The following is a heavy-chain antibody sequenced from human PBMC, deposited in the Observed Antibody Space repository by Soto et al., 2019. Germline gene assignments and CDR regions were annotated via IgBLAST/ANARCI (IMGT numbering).Heavy chain of an antibody. CDR1: GFTFSSYA. D-gene: IGHD4-17*01. CDR3: AKTHDYGYYFFDY. CDR2: ISGSGGST. V-gene: IGHV3-23*01. Sequence: EVQLLESGGGLVQPGGSLRLSCAASGFTFSSYAMSWVRQAPGKGLEWVSAISGSGGSTYYADSVKGRFTISRDNSKNTLDLQMNSLRAEDTAVYYGAKTHDYGYYFFDYWGQGTLVTVSS. J-gene: IGHJ4*02.